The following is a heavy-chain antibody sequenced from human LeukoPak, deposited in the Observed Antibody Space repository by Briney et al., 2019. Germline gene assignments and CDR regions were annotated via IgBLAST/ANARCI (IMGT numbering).Heavy chain of an antibody. CDR2: INPNSGGT. D-gene: IGHD3-22*01. CDR3: ARPEDYYDSSEGQYYFDY. V-gene: IGHV1-2*02. CDR1: GYTFTGYY. Sequence: GASVKVSCKASGYTFTGYYMHWVRQAPGQGLEWMGWINPNSGGTNYAQKFQGRVTMTRDTSISTAYMELSRLRSDDTAVYYCARPEDYYDSSEGQYYFDYWGQGTLVTVSS. J-gene: IGHJ4*02.